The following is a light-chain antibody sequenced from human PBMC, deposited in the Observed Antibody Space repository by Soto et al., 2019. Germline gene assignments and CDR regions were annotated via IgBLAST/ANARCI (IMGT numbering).Light chain of an antibody. V-gene: IGLV2-14*03. CDR1: RSDIGTYNY. Sequence: QSVLTQPASMSGSPGQSITISCTGTRSDIGTYNYLSWYQQHPGKAPRLVISDVSNRPSGVSNRFSGSKSGNTASLTITGLQSEDEADYYCMSYTTTSSFVFGSGTKAT. CDR3: MSYTTTSSFV. CDR2: DVS. J-gene: IGLJ1*01.